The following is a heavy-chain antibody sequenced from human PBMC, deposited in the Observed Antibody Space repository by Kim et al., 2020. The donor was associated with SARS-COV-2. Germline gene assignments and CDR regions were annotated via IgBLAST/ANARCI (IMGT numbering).Heavy chain of an antibody. CDR1: GFTFSSYA. CDR2: ISYDGSNK. J-gene: IGHJ3*02. V-gene: IGHV3-30*04. Sequence: GGSLRLSCAASGFTFSSYAMHWVRQAPGKGLEWVAVISYDGSNKYYADSVKGRFTISRDTSKNTLYLQMNSLRAEDTAVYYCARGDENDAFGIWCLGTM. CDR3: ARGDENDAFGI.